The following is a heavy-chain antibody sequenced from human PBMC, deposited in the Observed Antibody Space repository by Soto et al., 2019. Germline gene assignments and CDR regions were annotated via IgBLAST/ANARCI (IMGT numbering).Heavy chain of an antibody. CDR1: GFTFSPYA. CDR2: ISGSGGNT. CDR3: AKGLRRLLRTQYYYRLDV. D-gene: IGHD3-16*01. J-gene: IGHJ6*02. V-gene: IGHV3-23*01. Sequence: PGGSLRLSCAASGFTFSPYAMTWVRQAPGKGLEWVSSISGSGGNTNYADSVKGRFTVSRDNSKRTLSLQMNSLTEEDTAIYYCAKGLRRLLRTQYYYRLDVWGRGTTVTVSS.